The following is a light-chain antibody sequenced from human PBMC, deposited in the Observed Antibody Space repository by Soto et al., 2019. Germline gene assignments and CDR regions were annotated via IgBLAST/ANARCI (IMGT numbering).Light chain of an antibody. V-gene: IGKV1-39*01. CDR1: QSIRTY. J-gene: IGKJ1*01. CDR2: GTS. Sequence: DLQINQSPSPPSASVGDRITIPCRASQSIRTYLNWYQKKTGKAPKLLIYGTSSLQSGVPSRFSGSGSGTEFTLTISSLQPDDFATYYCQQCNSYPWTFGQGTLLEIK. CDR3: QQCNSYPWT.